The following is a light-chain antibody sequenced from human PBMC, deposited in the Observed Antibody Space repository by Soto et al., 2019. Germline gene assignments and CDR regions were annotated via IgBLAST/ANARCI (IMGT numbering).Light chain of an antibody. Sequence: IVMTQSPATLSVSPGERATLSCRASQSLSRHLAWYQQIPGQAPRLLIYNTSNRATGIPARFSGSGSGTDFTLTISSLEPEDFAVYYCQQRGDWPPTFGGGTKVDIK. J-gene: IGKJ4*01. CDR1: QSLSRH. V-gene: IGKV3-11*01. CDR2: NTS. CDR3: QQRGDWPPT.